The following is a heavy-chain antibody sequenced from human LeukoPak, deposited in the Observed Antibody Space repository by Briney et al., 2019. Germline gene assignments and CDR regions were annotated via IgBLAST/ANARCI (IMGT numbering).Heavy chain of an antibody. V-gene: IGHV3-9*01. J-gene: IGHJ2*01. CDR1: GFTFDEHA. CDR3: ARDSALRQWLPNWYFDL. D-gene: IGHD6-19*01. Sequence: SLRLSCVASGFTFDEHAMYWVRQAPGKGLEWVSGIGWNSGSIGYADSVKGRFTISRDNAKNSLFLQMNSPRAEDTALYYCARDSALRQWLPNWYFDLWGRGTLVTVSS. CDR2: IGWNSGSI.